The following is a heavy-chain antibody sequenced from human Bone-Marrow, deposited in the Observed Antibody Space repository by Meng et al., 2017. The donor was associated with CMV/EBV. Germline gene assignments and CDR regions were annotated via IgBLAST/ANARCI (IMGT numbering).Heavy chain of an antibody. Sequence: GESLKISCAASGFTFSSYAMHWVRQAPGKGLEWVADISYDGSNKYYADSVKGRFTIYRDNSKNTLYLQMNSLRAEDTAVYYCAREDCSSTSCLSGLDYWGQGTLVTVSS. CDR3: AREDCSSTSCLSGLDY. CDR1: GFTFSSYA. V-gene: IGHV3-30*04. CDR2: ISYDGSNK. D-gene: IGHD2-2*01. J-gene: IGHJ4*02.